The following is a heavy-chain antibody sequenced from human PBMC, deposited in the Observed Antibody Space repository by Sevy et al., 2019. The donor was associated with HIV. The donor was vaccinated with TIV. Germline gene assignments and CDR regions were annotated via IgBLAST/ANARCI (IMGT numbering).Heavy chain of an antibody. J-gene: IGHJ4*01. Sequence: GGSLRLSCAVSGFTFSTYTMNWVRQAPGKGLEWVSSISGFSSYIYYADSVKGRFTISRDNAKNSLYLQMNSLRAEDTALYYCARDGGCTSTSCLLYFDYWGQGTMVTVSS. CDR3: ARDGGCTSTSCLLYFDY. CDR2: ISGFSSYI. CDR1: GFTFSTYT. D-gene: IGHD2-2*01. V-gene: IGHV3-21*01.